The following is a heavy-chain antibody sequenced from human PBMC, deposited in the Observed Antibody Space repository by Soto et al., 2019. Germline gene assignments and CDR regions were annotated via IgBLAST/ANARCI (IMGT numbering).Heavy chain of an antibody. CDR2: IYYSGST. J-gene: IGHJ3*02. Sequence: SETLSLTCTVSGGSISSGGYYWSWIRQHPGKGLEWIGYIYYSGSTYYNPSLKSRVTISVDTSKNQFSLKLSSVTAADTAVYYCARDRAPYDSSGYYDAFDIWGQGTRVTVSS. CDR3: ARDRAPYDSSGYYDAFDI. V-gene: IGHV4-31*03. D-gene: IGHD3-22*01. CDR1: GGSISSGGYY.